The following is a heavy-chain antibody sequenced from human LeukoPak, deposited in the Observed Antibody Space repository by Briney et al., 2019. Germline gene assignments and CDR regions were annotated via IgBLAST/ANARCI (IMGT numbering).Heavy chain of an antibody. CDR2: INHSGST. Sequence: SETLSLTCAVYGGSFSGYYWSWIRQPPGKGLEWIGEINHSGSTNYNPSLKSRVTISVDTSKNQFSLKLSSVTAADTAVYYCARGLVDTAMVFFDHWGQGTLVTVSS. CDR3: ARGLVDTAMVFFDH. D-gene: IGHD5-18*01. J-gene: IGHJ4*02. CDR1: GGSFSGYY. V-gene: IGHV4-34*01.